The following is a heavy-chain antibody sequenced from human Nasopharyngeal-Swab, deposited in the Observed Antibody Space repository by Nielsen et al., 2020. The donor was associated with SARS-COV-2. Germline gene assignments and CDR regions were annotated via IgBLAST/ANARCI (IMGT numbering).Heavy chain of an antibody. CDR3: ARDLGYCSGGSCSIDY. V-gene: IGHV1-18*01. Sequence: ASVKVSCNASGYTFTSYGISWVRQPPGQGLEWMGWISAYNGNTNYAQKLQGRVTMTTDTSTRTTYMELRSLRSDDTAVYYCARDLGYCSGGSCSIDYWGQGTLVTVSS. D-gene: IGHD2-15*01. CDR1: GYTFTSYG. CDR2: ISAYNGNT. J-gene: IGHJ4*02.